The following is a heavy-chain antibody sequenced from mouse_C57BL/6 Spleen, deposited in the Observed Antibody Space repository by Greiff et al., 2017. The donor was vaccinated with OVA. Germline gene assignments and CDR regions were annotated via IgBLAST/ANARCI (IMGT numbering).Heavy chain of an antibody. V-gene: IGHV5-12*01. D-gene: IGHD1-2*01. J-gene: IGHJ1*03. CDR3: ARPNYGTSYFDV. Sequence: DVKLVESGGGLVQPGGSLKLSCAASGFTFSDYYMYWVRQTPEKRLEWVAYISNGGGSTYYPDTVKGRFTISRDNAKNTLYLQMSRLKSEDTAMYYCARPNYGTSYFDVWGTGTTVTVSS. CDR2: ISNGGGST. CDR1: GFTFSDYY.